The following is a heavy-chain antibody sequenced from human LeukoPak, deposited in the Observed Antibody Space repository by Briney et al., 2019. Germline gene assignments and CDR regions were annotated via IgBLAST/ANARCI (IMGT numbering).Heavy chain of an antibody. D-gene: IGHD3-22*01. CDR2: INPNSGGT. CDR3: ARDHYYYDSSGYYHPFDY. Sequence: GASVKVSCKASGYTFTGYYMHWVRQAPGQGLEWMGWINPNSGGTNYAQKFQGRVTMTRDTSISTAYMELSRLRSDDTAVYYCARDHYYYDSSGYYHPFDYWGQGTLVTVSS. J-gene: IGHJ4*02. CDR1: GYTFTGYY. V-gene: IGHV1-2*02.